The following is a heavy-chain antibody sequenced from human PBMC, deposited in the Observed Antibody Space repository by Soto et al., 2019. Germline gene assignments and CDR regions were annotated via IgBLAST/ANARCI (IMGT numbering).Heavy chain of an antibody. CDR3: ARSGAVRSEGGTIVVGPNNWFDP. CDR2: ITPSFGTA. J-gene: IGHJ5*02. D-gene: IGHD1-7*01. Sequence: QVQLVQSGAEMKKPGSSVKVSCKASGGTFSSSAFSWVRQAPGQGLEWMGGITPSFGTAIYARKFQGRVTITADESTSTACMELRSLRSEDTAVYYCARSGAVRSEGGTIVVGPNNWFDPWGQGTLVTVAS. V-gene: IGHV1-69*01. CDR1: GGTFSSSA.